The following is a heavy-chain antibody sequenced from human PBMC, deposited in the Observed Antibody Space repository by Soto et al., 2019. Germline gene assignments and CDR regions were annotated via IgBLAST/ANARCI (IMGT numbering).Heavy chain of an antibody. CDR3: ARDQAMAQFDY. CDR2: INAYNGNT. CDR1: GYTFTNCG. D-gene: IGHD5-18*01. J-gene: IGHJ4*02. Sequence: ASVKVSCKASGYTFTNCGISWVRQAPGQGLEWMGWINAYNGNTKYAQKLQGRVTMTTDTSTSTAYMELRSLRSDDTAVYYCARDQAMAQFDYWGQGTLVTVSS. V-gene: IGHV1-18*01.